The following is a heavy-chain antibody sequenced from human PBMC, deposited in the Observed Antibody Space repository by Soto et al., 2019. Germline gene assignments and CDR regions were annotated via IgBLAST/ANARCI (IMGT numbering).Heavy chain of an antibody. Sequence: PSETLSLTCTVSGASMNNYYGSWVRQPPGKGLEWIGYMYYSGGSNSNPSLKGRVTISVDTSKNQISLKLTSVTAADTAVYYCVRSGHSFGGVMWGQGTMVTVYS. CDR3: VRSGHSFGGVM. CDR1: GASMNNYY. CDR2: MYYSGGS. V-gene: IGHV4-59*01. D-gene: IGHD3-16*01. J-gene: IGHJ4*02.